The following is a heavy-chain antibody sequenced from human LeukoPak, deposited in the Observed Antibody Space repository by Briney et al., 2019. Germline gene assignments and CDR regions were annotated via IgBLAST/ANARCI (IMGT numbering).Heavy chain of an antibody. D-gene: IGHD3-22*01. J-gene: IGHJ3*02. CDR3: ARAPYSYDSSGAFDI. CDR2: INHSGST. V-gene: IGHV4-34*01. CDR1: GGSFSGYY. Sequence: SETLSLTCAVYGGSFSGYYWSWIRQPAGKGLEWIGEINHSGSTNYNPSLKSRVTISVDTSKNQFSLKLSSVTAADTAVYFCARAPYSYDSSGAFDIWGQGTMVTVSS.